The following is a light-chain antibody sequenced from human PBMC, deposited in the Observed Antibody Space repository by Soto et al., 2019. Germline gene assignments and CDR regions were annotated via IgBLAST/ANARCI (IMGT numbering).Light chain of an antibody. CDR3: SSYTSSSTEV. CDR2: EVS. V-gene: IGLV2-14*01. Sequence: LTQPASVSGSPGQSITISCTGTSSDVGGYNYVSWYQQHPGKAPKLMIYEVSNRPSGVSNRFSGSKSGNTASLTISGLQAEDEADYYCSSYTSSSTEVFGTGTKVTVL. CDR1: SSDVGGYNY. J-gene: IGLJ1*01.